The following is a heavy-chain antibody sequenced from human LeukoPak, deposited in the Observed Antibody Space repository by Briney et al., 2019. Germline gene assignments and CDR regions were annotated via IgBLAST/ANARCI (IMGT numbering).Heavy chain of an antibody. J-gene: IGHJ4*02. CDR2: ISYDGSNK. CDR1: GFTFSSYV. CDR3: ARAGKGRLRYYFDY. D-gene: IGHD2-21*02. Sequence: GGSLRLSCAASGFTFSSYVMHWVRQAPGKGLEWVAVISYDGSNKYYADSVKGRFTISRDNSKNTLYLQMNSLRAEDTAVYYCARAGKGRLRYYFDYWGQGTLVTVSS. V-gene: IGHV3-30-3*01.